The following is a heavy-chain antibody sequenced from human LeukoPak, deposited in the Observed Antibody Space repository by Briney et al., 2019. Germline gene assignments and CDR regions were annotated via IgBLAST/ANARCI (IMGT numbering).Heavy chain of an antibody. J-gene: IGHJ4*02. CDR1: GGSISSYY. CDR2: IYYSGST. D-gene: IGHD1-26*01. CDR3: ARAEDSGSYLLDY. Sequence: SETLSLTCTVSGGSISSYYWGWIRQPPGKGLEWIGYIYYSGSTNYNPSLKSRVTISVDTSKNQFSLKLSPVTAADTAVYYCARAEDSGSYLLDYWGQGTLVTVSS. V-gene: IGHV4-59*01.